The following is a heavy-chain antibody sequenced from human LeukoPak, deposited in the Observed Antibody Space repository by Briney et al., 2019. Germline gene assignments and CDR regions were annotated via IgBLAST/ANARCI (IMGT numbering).Heavy chain of an antibody. Sequence: GGSLRLSCAASGFMFSGSTIHRVRQASGKGLEWVGRIRSRTDNYATVYAASVKGRFTISRDDSKNTAYLQMNSLKTEDTAMYYCTQRDYWGQGTLVTVSS. D-gene: IGHD5-24*01. V-gene: IGHV3-73*01. CDR3: TQRDY. CDR1: GFMFSGST. J-gene: IGHJ4*02. CDR2: IRSRTDNYAT.